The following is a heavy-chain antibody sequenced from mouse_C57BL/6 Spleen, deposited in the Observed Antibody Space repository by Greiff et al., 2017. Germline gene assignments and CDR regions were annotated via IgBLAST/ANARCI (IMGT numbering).Heavy chain of an antibody. CDR1: GYAFRSSW. J-gene: IGHJ3*01. CDR3: AIYYDYAWFAY. V-gene: IGHV1-82*01. D-gene: IGHD2-4*01. CDR2: IYPGDGDT. Sequence: QLQQSGPELVKPGASVKISCKASGYAFRSSWMNWVKQRPGKGLEWIGRIYPGDGDTNYNGKFKGKATLTADKSSSTAYMQLSSLTSEDSAVYFCAIYYDYAWFAYWGQGTLVTVSA.